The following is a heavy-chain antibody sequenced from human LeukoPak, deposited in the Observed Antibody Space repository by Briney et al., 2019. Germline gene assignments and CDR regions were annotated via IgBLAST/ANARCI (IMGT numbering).Heavy chain of an antibody. D-gene: IGHD6-19*01. CDR3: ARVGGRYSSGWVDY. CDR1: GYTCTSYG. CDR2: ISAYNGNT. J-gene: IGHJ4*02. V-gene: IGHV1-18*04. Sequence: ASVKVSCKASGYTCTSYGISWVRQAPGQGLEWMVWISAYNGNTNCAQNLQARDTMTTDSSTSTAYMELRRLRSDDAAVYCCARVGGRYSSGWVDYWGQGTMVTVSS.